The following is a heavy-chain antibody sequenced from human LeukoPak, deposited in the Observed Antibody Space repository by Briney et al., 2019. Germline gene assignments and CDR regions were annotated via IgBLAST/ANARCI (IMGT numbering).Heavy chain of an antibody. D-gene: IGHD5-24*01. J-gene: IGHJ3*02. CDR2: IIPILGTA. CDR1: GSTFSSYA. V-gene: IGHV1-69*04. Sequence: ASVKVSCKASGSTFSSYAISWVRQAPGQGLEWMGRIIPILGTANYAQKFQGRVTITADKSTSTAYMELSSLRAEDTALYYCARELDGRAFDIWGQGTVVTVSS. CDR3: ARELDGRAFDI.